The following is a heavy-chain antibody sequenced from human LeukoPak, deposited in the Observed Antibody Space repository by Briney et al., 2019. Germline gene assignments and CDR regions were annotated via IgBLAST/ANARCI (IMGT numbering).Heavy chain of an antibody. CDR2: ISGSGTNT. V-gene: IGHV3-23*01. Sequence: PGGSLRLSCAASGSTFRHFAMSWVRQAPGKGLEWVSVISGSGTNTYYAESVKGRFTISRDNSNNALYLQMHGLRDEDTALYYCAKGRRVGIAAPIDAWGQGTQVTVSS. CDR3: AKGRRVGIAAPIDA. CDR1: GSTFRHFA. D-gene: IGHD6-13*01. J-gene: IGHJ5*02.